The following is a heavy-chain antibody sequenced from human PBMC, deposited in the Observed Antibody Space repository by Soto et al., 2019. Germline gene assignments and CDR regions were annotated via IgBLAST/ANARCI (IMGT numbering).Heavy chain of an antibody. J-gene: IGHJ3*02. CDR3: AKGPPSYSSSSWPHAFDI. CDR1: GFTFSSYG. D-gene: IGHD6-6*01. CDR2: ISYDGSNK. Sequence: QVQLVESGGGVVQPGRSLRLSCAASGFTFSSYGMHWVRQARGKGLEWVAVISYDGSNKYYADSVKGRFTISRDNSKNTLYLQMNSPRAEDTDLYYCAKGPPSYSSSSWPHAFDIWGQGTMVTVSS. V-gene: IGHV3-30*18.